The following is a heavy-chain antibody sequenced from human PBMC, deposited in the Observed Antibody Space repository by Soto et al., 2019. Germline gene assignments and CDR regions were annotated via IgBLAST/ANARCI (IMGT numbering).Heavy chain of an antibody. CDR1: GYSFSNYD. V-gene: IGHV1-3*01. D-gene: IGHD2-15*01. CDR2: INAGNGNI. Sequence: QVQLVPSGAEVKQPGASVKVSCKASGYSFSNYDMHWVRQAPGQRPEWMGGINAGNGNILYSQNFQGRLVMSRDTSASTAYMELSSLRSEDTALYYCAKDGPEYCSGGSCYRPWFDYWGQGTLVTVSS. J-gene: IGHJ4*02. CDR3: AKDGPEYCSGGSCYRPWFDY.